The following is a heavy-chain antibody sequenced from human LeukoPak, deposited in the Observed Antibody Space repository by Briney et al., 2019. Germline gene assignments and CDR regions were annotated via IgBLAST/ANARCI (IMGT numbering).Heavy chain of an antibody. V-gene: IGHV3-30*18. CDR2: ISYDGSNK. CDR1: GFTFSSYG. J-gene: IGHJ4*02. CDR3: AKDPYGASGY. D-gene: IGHD4-17*01. Sequence: GRSLRLPCAASGFTFSSYGMHWVRQAPGKGLEWVAVISYDGSNKYYADSVKGRFTISRNNSKNTLYLQMNSLRAEDTAVYYCAKDPYGASGYWGQGTLVTVSS.